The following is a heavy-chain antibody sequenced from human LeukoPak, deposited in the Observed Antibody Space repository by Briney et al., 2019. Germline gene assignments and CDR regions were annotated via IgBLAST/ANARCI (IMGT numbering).Heavy chain of an antibody. Sequence: SETLSLTCTVSGGSISSSAYHWSWIRQHPGKGPEWIGYIFHTGSTYYNPSLKSRFTISIDTSKNQFSLRLTSVTAADTAVYYCASLVFSGSSWPFDFWGQGILVTVSS. CDR2: IFHTGST. CDR3: ASLVFSGSSWPFDF. CDR1: GGSISSSAYH. J-gene: IGHJ4*02. D-gene: IGHD6-6*01. V-gene: IGHV4-31*03.